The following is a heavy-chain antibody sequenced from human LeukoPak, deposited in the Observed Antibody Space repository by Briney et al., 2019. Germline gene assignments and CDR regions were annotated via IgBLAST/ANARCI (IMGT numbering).Heavy chain of an antibody. V-gene: IGHV3-21*01. Sequence: GGSLRLSCAASGFTFSSYSMNWVRQAPGKGLEWVSSISSSSSYIYYADSVRGRFTISRDNAKNSLFLLMNSLRVEDTSVYYCVRGDNRDYWGQGTLVTVSS. CDR3: VRGDNRDY. J-gene: IGHJ4*02. CDR1: GFTFSSYS. CDR2: ISSSSSYI. D-gene: IGHD1-14*01.